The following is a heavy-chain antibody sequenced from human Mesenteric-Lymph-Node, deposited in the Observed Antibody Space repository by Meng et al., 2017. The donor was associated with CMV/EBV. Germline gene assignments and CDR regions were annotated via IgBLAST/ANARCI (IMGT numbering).Heavy chain of an antibody. D-gene: IGHD1-26*01. CDR3: ARYRHYGMDA. V-gene: IGHV3-53*01. CDR2: IYSGGTT. Sequence: GESLKISCAASGFSVSSNDMSWVRQAPGKGLEWVSVIYSGGTTYYADSVKGRITISRDNSKNTLNLQMNSLRAEDTAVYYCARYRHYGMDAWGQGTTVTVSS. J-gene: IGHJ6*02. CDR1: GFSVSSND.